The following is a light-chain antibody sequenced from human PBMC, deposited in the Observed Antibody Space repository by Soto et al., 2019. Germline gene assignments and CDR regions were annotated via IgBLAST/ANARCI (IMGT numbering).Light chain of an antibody. CDR2: ATS. CDR3: QQYGDSPLT. J-gene: IGKJ4*01. CDR1: QSVGNN. V-gene: IGKV3-15*01. Sequence: EIVVTQSPATLSVSPGERATLSCRASQSVGNNFAWYQQKPGQAPRLLIFATSTRATGVPARFSGSGFGTEFTLTICSLQPEYFAVYYCQQYGDSPLTFGGGAKVEIE.